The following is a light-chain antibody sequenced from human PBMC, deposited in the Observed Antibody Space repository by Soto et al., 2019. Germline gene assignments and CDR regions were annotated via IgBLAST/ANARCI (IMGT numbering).Light chain of an antibody. CDR1: QGVTTN. CDR2: DVS. V-gene: IGKV3-15*01. CDR3: QDYNNWPFS. J-gene: IGKJ5*01. Sequence: EIVMTQSPATLSVSPGERATLSCRAGQGVTTNFAWYQQKSGQSPRLLIYDVSTRATGVPARFSGTGSETDFTLTIRGLQSDDSAVYFCQDYNNWPFSFGQGTRLEIK.